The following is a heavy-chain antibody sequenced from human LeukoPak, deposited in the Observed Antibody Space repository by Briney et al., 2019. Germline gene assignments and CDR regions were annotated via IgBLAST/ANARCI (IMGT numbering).Heavy chain of an antibody. CDR1: GLTFSDAW. J-gene: IGHJ4*02. D-gene: IGHD2-2*01. Sequence: NSGGSLRLSCAASGLTFSDAWMTWVRQAPGKGLEWVGSIKSQTDGGTIDYAAPVKGRFIISRDDSKDTLYLQMSSLTTEDTAVYYCTTALTPVYARFDYWGQGTLVTASS. CDR3: TTALTPVYARFDY. CDR2: IKSQTDGGTI. V-gene: IGHV3-15*01.